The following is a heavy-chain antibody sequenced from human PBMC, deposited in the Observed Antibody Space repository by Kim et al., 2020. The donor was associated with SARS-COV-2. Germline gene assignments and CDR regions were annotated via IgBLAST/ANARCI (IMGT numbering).Heavy chain of an antibody. CDR1: GGSISSGGYY. V-gene: IGHV4-31*03. Sequence: SETLSLTCTVSGGSISSGGYYWSWIRQHPGKGLEWIGYIYYSGSTYYNPSLKSRVTISVDTYKNQFSLKLSSVTAADTAVYYCARAAEPNYYDDSSGYSFGYWGQGTLVTVSS. J-gene: IGHJ4*02. CDR2: IYYSGST. D-gene: IGHD3-22*01. CDR3: ARAAEPNYYDDSSGYSFGY.